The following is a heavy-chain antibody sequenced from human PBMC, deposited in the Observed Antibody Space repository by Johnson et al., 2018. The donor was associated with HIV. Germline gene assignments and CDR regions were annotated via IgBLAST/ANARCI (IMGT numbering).Heavy chain of an antibody. D-gene: IGHD1-26*01. CDR3: AAWGGVGAGRAFDI. CDR2: ISSNGANT. CDR1: GFSFSSYA. Sequence: VQLVESGGGVVQPGGSLRLSCAASGFSFSSYAMHWVRQAPGKGLEYVSAISSNGANTCYSNSVSGRFTILRDNSKNTLYLEMGSLTTEDTVVYYCAAWGGVGAGRAFDIWGQGTMVTVSS. J-gene: IGHJ3*02. V-gene: IGHV3-64*01.